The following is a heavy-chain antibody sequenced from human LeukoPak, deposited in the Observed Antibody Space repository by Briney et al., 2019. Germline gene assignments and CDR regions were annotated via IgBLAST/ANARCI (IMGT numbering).Heavy chain of an antibody. J-gene: IGHJ4*02. CDR3: AKDGPGGWLLDY. CDR2: ISYDGSNK. CDR1: GFTFSSYG. D-gene: IGHD5-24*01. Sequence: PGGSLRLSCAASGFTFSSYGMHWVRQAPGKGLEWVAVISYDGSNKYYADSVKGRFTISRDNSKNTLYLQMNSLRAEDTAVYYCAKDGPGGWLLDYWGQGTLVTVSS. V-gene: IGHV3-30*18.